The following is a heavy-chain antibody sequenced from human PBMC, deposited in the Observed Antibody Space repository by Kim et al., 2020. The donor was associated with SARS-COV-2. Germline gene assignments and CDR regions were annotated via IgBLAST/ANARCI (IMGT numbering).Heavy chain of an antibody. CDR3: ARVLTMVRGVIFTDYYYYGMDV. CDR1: GYTFTSYA. D-gene: IGHD3-10*01. CDR2: INTNTGNP. Sequence: ASVKVSCKASGYTFTSYAMNWVRQAPGQGLGWMGWINTNTGNPTYAQGFTGRFVFSLDTSVSTAYLQISSLKAEDTAVYYCARVLTMVRGVIFTDYYYYGMDVWGQGTTVTVSS. J-gene: IGHJ6*02. V-gene: IGHV7-4-1*02.